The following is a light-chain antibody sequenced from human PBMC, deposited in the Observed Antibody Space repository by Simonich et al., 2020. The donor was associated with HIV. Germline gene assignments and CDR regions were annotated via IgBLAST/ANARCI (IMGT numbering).Light chain of an antibody. J-gene: IGLJ2*01. Sequence: QSALTQPASVSGSPGQSITISCTGTSSDVGGYNYVSWSQKHPGKAPKLMIYDVSNRPSGVSNRFSGSKSGNTASLTISGRQAEDEADYYFCSYAGSNTFVFGGGTKLTVL. CDR1: SSDVGGYNY. CDR2: DVS. V-gene: IGLV2-14*01. CDR3: CSYAGSNTFV.